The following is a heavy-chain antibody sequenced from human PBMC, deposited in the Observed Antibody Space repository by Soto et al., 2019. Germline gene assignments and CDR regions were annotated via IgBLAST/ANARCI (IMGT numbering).Heavy chain of an antibody. D-gene: IGHD3-9*01. CDR1: GGSISSSY. V-gene: IGHV4-59*08. CDR3: ARLEGLATISYYFDF. J-gene: IGHJ4*02. Sequence: SETLSLTCTVSGGSISSSYWSWIRQAPGKGLEWIGYISYSGTTNYNPTLKSRVTMSLDNSKKQFSLKLTSVTAADSAVYFCARLEGLATISYYFDFWGPGALVTVSS. CDR2: ISYSGTT.